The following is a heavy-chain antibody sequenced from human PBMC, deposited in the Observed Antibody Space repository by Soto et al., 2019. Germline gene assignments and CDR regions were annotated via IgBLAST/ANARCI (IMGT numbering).Heavy chain of an antibody. Sequence: ASVKVSCKAPRYTFTNYAIHWVRQAPGQRLEWMGWISGGNGNTYYSQHFQGRVTITRDTSASTAYMELSSLRSEDTAVYYCLSSGSASFDYWGQGTLVTVPS. V-gene: IGHV1-3*01. CDR1: RYTFTNYA. D-gene: IGHD1-26*01. J-gene: IGHJ4*02. CDR3: LSSGSASFDY. CDR2: ISGGNGNT.